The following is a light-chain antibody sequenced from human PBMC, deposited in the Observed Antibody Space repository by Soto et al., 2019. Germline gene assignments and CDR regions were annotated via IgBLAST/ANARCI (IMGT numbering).Light chain of an antibody. J-gene: IGLJ2*01. CDR1: SSNIGAGYD. Sequence: QSVLTQPPSVSGAPGQRVTISCTGSSSNIGAGYDVHWYQQLPGTAPKLLIYGNSNRPSXVPDRFSGSKSGTSASLAITGXXXXXXXXXYCQSYDSSLSGSVVFGGGTKLTVL. CDR3: QSYDSSLSGSVV. V-gene: IGLV1-40*01. CDR2: GNS.